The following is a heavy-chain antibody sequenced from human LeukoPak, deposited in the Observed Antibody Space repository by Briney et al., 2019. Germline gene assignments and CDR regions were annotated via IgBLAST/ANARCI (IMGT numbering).Heavy chain of an antibody. D-gene: IGHD4-11*01. CDR1: GFTLSSYS. CDR3: AREGATTVSYHDAFDT. CDR2: ISYHGDST. J-gene: IGHJ3*02. Sequence: QPGGSLRLSCVASGFTLSSYSMHWVRQAPGKGLECGSAISYHGDSTYYANSLEGRFTISRENSKSTLYLQMGSLRAEDMAVYFCAREGATTVSYHDAFDTWGQGTMVTVSS. V-gene: IGHV3-64*01.